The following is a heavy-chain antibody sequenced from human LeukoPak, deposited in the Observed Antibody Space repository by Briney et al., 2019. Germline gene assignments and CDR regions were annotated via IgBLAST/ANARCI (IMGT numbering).Heavy chain of an antibody. Sequence: ASVKVSCKASGYTFNVYYKHWVRQAPGQGLEWMGWINPNSGGTNYAQKFQGRVTMTRDTSISTAYMELSRLRSDATAMYYCARSSGWTYNIDSSGPGTLVTVSS. CDR3: ARSSGWTYNIDS. CDR2: INPNSGGT. J-gene: IGHJ4*02. CDR1: GYTFNVYY. D-gene: IGHD6-19*01. V-gene: IGHV1-2*02.